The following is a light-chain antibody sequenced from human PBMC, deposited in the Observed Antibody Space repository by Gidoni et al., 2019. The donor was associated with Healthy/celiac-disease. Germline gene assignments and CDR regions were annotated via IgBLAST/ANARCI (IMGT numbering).Light chain of an antibody. CDR3: QQSYSTPWT. CDR1: ASTSSY. CDR2: AAS. J-gene: IGKJ1*01. V-gene: IGKV1-39*01. Sequence: DLQMNQSPSSLSASVVDRVPITCRASASTSSYLNWYQQKPGKAPKLLIYAASSLLSGVPSRFSGSRSGTNFTLTISSLQPQDFATYYYQQSYSTPWTFGQGTKVEIK.